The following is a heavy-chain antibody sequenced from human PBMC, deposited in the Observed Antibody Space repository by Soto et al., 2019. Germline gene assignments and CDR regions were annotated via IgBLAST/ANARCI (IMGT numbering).Heavy chain of an antibody. D-gene: IGHD3-10*01. V-gene: IGHV4-39*07. CDR1: GGSISSSSYY. CDR3: AGGGVRGVITRTRDYYGMDV. Sequence: SETLSLTCTVSGGSISSSSYYWGWIRQPPGKGLEWIGSIYYSGSTYYNPSLKSRVTISVDTSKNQFSLKLSSVTAADTAMYYCAGGGVRGVITRTRDYYGMDVWGQGTKVTVSS. CDR2: IYYSGST. J-gene: IGHJ6*02.